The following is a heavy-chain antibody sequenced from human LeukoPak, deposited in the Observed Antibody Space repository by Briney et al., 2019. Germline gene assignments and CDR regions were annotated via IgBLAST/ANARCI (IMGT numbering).Heavy chain of an antibody. J-gene: IGHJ4*02. CDR3: ARDRHCNSTSCFGV. V-gene: IGHV3-74*01. Sequence: GGSLRLSCAASGFTFSSYWMHWVRHAPGKGLVWVSRINSDGSSTNYADSVKGRFTISRDNAKNTLYVQMNRLRPEDTAVYYCARDRHCNSTSCFGVWGRGTLVTVSS. CDR2: INSDGSST. D-gene: IGHD2-2*01. CDR1: GFTFSSYW.